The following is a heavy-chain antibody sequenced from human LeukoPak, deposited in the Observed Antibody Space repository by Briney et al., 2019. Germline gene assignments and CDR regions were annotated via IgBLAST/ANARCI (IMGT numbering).Heavy chain of an antibody. CDR2: IIPIFGTA. CDR3: AKDSRWQQLDYYFDY. V-gene: IGHV1-69*05. J-gene: IGHJ4*02. Sequence: SVKVSCKASGGTFSTFPISWVRQAPGQGLEWMGGIIPIFGTANYAQKFQGRVTITTDESTSTAYMELSSLRAEDTAVYYCAKDSRWQQLDYYFDYWGQGTLVTVSS. D-gene: IGHD6-13*01. CDR1: GGTFSTFP.